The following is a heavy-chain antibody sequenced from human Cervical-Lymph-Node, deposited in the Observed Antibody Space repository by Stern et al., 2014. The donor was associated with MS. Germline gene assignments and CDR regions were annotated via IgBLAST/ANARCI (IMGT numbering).Heavy chain of an antibody. Sequence: VQLVESGGGVVQPGRSLRLSCAASGFPFSSPALHWVRQSPVPGLEWVAMISYDGSDIDYANAVKGRFTISRDNSRDTLYLQMNSLRAEDTALYFCARARIGAAVSFYFDSWGQGTLVTVSS. D-gene: IGHD6-13*01. CDR3: ARARIGAAVSFYFDS. J-gene: IGHJ4*02. CDR2: ISYDGSDI. V-gene: IGHV3-30*04. CDR1: GFPFSSPA.